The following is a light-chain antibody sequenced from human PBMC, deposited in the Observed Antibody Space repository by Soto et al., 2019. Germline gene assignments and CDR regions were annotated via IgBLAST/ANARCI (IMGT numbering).Light chain of an antibody. CDR2: GTF. J-gene: IGKJ3*01. CDR1: QDIKTY. Sequence: IQLTQSPSSLSASVGDRVSITCRASQDIKTYLAWDQQKEGKAPKLLISGTFTLQSGVPSRFNGSGSGTDFTLTISRLQPEDFATYYCQHLNNYPPFTFGPGPKVDLE. V-gene: IGKV1-9*01. CDR3: QHLNNYPPFT.